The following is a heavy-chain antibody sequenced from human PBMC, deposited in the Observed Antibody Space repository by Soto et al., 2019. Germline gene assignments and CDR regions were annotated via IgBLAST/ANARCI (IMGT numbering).Heavy chain of an antibody. CDR2: IWYDGSNK. D-gene: IGHD5-18*01. CDR3: ARDHHTAMVQDV. Sequence: QVQLVESGGGVVQPGRSLRLSCAASGFTFSSYGMHWVRQAPGKGLEWVAVIWYDGSNKYYTDSVKGRFTIYRDNSKSTLYLQMNSLRSEDTAVYYCARDHHTAMVQDVWGQGTTVTVSS. CDR1: GFTFSSYG. J-gene: IGHJ6*02. V-gene: IGHV3-33*01.